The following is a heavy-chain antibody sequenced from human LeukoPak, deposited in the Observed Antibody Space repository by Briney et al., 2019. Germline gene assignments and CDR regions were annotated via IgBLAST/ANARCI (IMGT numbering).Heavy chain of an antibody. D-gene: IGHD2-15*01. V-gene: IGHV4-34*01. J-gene: IGHJ5*02. CDR2: IYYSGST. CDR1: GGSFSGYY. CDR3: AMLVVVVAATDWFDP. Sequence: PSETLSLTCAVYGGSFSGYYWSWIRQPPGKGLEWIGSIYYSGSTYYNPSLKSRVTISVDTSKNQFSLKLSSVTAADTAVYYCAMLVVVVAATDWFDPWGQGTLVTVSS.